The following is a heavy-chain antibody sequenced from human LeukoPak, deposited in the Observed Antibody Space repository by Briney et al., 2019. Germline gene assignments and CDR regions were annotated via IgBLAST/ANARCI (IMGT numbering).Heavy chain of an antibody. Sequence: RWESLWPIVDVHRGGIEGRSWWWPRQQTKKGLDWIGEINARGDTNFNPSLKSRVTISVDTSKSQFSLRLTSMIAADTAVYYCARGQVPAARGYNWFDPWGQGTLVTVSS. CDR2: INARGDT. CDR1: RGGIEGRS. D-gene: IGHD2-2*01. CDR3: ARGQVPAARGYNWFDP. J-gene: IGHJ5*02. V-gene: IGHV4-34*01.